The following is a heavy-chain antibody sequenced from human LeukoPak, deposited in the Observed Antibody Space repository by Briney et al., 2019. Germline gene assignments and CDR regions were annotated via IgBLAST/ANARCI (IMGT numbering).Heavy chain of an antibody. CDR3: ARVSRDGPDGYYFDY. D-gene: IGHD5-24*01. CDR2: IYHSGRT. CDR1: GYSISSGYY. V-gene: IGHV4-38-2*02. J-gene: IGHJ4*02. Sequence: SETLSLTCTVSGYSISSGYYWGWIRQPPGQGLEWIGSIYHSGRTFYNPSLKSRVTISVDTSKNQFSLKLSSVTAADTAVYHCARVSRDGPDGYYFDYWGQGTLVTVSS.